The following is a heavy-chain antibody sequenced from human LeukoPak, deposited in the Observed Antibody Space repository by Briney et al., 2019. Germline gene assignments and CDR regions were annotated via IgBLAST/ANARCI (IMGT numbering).Heavy chain of an antibody. J-gene: IGHJ4*02. CDR1: GFTFSSYW. V-gene: IGHV3-7*01. CDR2: IKQDGSEK. Sequence: PGGSLRLSCAASGFTFSSYWMSWVRQAPGKGLEWVANIKQDGSEKYYVDSVKGRFTISRDNAKNSLYLQMNSLRAEDTAVYYCARVWDTAMVPGGFDYWGQGTLVTVSS. D-gene: IGHD5-18*01. CDR3: ARVWDTAMVPGGFDY.